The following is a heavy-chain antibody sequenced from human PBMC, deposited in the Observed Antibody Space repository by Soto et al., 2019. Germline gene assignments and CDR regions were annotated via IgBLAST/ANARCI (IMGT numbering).Heavy chain of an antibody. V-gene: IGHV4-39*01. J-gene: IGHJ6*02. CDR3: ARRRGFPYYYGMDV. Sequence: SETRSLTCTVSGGSISSTTYYWGWIRQPPGKGLEWIGTIYYTGSTYFNPSLKSRVSISVDTSKNQFSLKLSSVTAADTAVYYCARRRGFPYYYGMDVWGQGTTVTVSS. CDR1: GGSISSTTYY. CDR2: IYYTGST. D-gene: IGHD5-12*01.